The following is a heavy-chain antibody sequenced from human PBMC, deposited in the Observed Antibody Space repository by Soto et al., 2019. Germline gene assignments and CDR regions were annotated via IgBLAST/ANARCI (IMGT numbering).Heavy chain of an antibody. CDR2: IYYSGST. Sequence: SETLSLTCTVSGGFISSSTNYWGWIRQPPGKGLESIGTIYYSGSTYYNPSLKSRVTISVDTSKNQFSLKLSSVTAADTAVYYCARDRWFGYNWFDPWGQGTLVTVSS. J-gene: IGHJ5*02. D-gene: IGHD3-10*01. V-gene: IGHV4-39*02. CDR1: GGFISSSTNY. CDR3: ARDRWFGYNWFDP.